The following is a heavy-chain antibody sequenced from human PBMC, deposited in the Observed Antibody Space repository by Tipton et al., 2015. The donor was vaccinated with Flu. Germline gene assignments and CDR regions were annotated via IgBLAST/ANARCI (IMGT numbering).Heavy chain of an antibody. Sequence: TLSLTCTVSGGSISSSAYYWGWIRQTPGKGLEWIGNIYYSGSTFYNPSLKSRVTISLDKSTNLFSLRLSSVTAADTAIYYCAIDDFGSSWYGYWGQGSLVTVSS. J-gene: IGHJ4*02. CDR2: IYYSGST. V-gene: IGHV4-39*07. D-gene: IGHD6-13*01. CDR3: AIDDFGSSWYGY. CDR1: GGSISSSAYY.